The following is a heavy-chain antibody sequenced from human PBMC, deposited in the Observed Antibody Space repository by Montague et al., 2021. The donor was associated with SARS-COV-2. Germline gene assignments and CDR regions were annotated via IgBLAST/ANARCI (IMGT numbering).Heavy chain of an antibody. V-gene: IGHV4-34*01. CDR3: ARAVRGVIILSPYYAMDV. J-gene: IGHJ6*02. CDR2: INHSGST. Sequence: SETLSLTCAVYGGSFSAYYWNWIRQPPGKGLEWIGYINHSGSTNFNPSXXSRVTVSLDTSKNQFSLKLRSVTAADTAVYYCARAVRGVIILSPYYAMDVWGQGTSVTVSS. CDR1: GGSFSAYY. D-gene: IGHD3-10*01.